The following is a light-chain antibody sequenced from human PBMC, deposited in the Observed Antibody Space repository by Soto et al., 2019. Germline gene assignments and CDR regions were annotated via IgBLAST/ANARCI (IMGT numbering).Light chain of an antibody. V-gene: IGKV1-5*03. J-gene: IGKJ2*01. CDR1: QYINTW. CDR3: QQYQGFPFS. CDR2: SSS. Sequence: DIQMTQSPGPLSASVGDRVIITCRARQYINTWLAWYQQKPGRAPKLLIYSSSSLESGGPSRFSVSGSGSEFTLTVRSLQSHDFATYYCQQYQGFPFSFGQGTKLEI.